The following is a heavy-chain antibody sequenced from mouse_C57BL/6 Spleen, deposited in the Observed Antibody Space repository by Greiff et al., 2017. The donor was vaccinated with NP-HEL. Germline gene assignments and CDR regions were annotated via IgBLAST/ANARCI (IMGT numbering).Heavy chain of an antibody. V-gene: IGHV1-54*01. CDR3: ARSRGSSWYFDV. CDR2: INPGSGGT. D-gene: IGHD1-1*01. CDR1: GYAFTNYL. Sequence: QVQLQQSGAELVRPGTSVKVSCKASGYAFTNYLIEWVKQRPGQGLEWIGVINPGSGGTNYNEKFKGKATLTADKSSSTAYMQLSSLTSEDSAVYFCARSRGSSWYFDVWGTGTTVTVSS. J-gene: IGHJ1*03.